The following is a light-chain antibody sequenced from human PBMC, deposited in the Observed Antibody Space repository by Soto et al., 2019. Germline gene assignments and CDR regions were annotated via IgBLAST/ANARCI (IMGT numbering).Light chain of an antibody. J-gene: IGKJ2*01. V-gene: IGKV3-15*01. CDR3: QQYINGYT. CDR2: SAS. CDR1: QSVGSS. Sequence: EVVMTQSPATLSVFPGERGTLSCRASQSVGSSLAWYQQKPGQAPRLLIYSASTRATGIPARFSGSGSGTEFTLTISSLESEDFAVYYCQQYINGYTFGQGTKLEIK.